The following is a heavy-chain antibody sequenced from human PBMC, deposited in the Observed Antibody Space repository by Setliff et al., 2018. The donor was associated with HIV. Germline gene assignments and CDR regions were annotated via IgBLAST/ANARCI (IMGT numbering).Heavy chain of an antibody. CDR2: ITWNSGSI. D-gene: IGHD6-13*01. J-gene: IGHJ4*02. CDR3: AKGRYSSSWYYFDY. CDR1: GFTFDDYA. V-gene: IGHV3-9*03. Sequence: PGGSLRLSCAASGFTFDDYAMHWVRQAPGKGLEWVSGITWNSGSIAYADSVKGRFTISRDNAKNSLYLQMNSLGAEDMALYYCAKGRYSSSWYYFDYWGQGTLVTVSS.